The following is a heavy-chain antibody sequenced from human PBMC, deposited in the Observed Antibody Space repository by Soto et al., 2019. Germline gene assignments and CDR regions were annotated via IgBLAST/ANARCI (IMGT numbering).Heavy chain of an antibody. CDR2: ITPYNGNT. J-gene: IGHJ3*01. CDR3: ARISARRNDFDV. Sequence: QVQLVQSGAEVKNPGASVKVSCQASNYLFGAFGISWVRQAPGQGLEWMGWITPYNGNTHYAEKFQDRVTMSADKSTTTAYMEVRRLTSDDTAVYFCARISARRNDFDVRGQGTVVTLSS. V-gene: IGHV1-18*01. CDR1: NYLFGAFG.